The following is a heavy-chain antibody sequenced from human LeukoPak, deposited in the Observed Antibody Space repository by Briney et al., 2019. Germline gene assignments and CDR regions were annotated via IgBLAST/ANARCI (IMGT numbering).Heavy chain of an antibody. Sequence: AASVKVSCKASGYTFTNYGISWVRQAPGQGLEWMGWISAYNTNTNYAQKLQGRVTMATDTSTSTAYMELSRLRSDDTAVYYCAKDLRYSSSWSSGWFDPWGQGTLVTVSS. V-gene: IGHV1-18*01. J-gene: IGHJ5*02. CDR1: GYTFTNYG. CDR2: ISAYNTNT. CDR3: AKDLRYSSSWSSGWFDP. D-gene: IGHD6-13*01.